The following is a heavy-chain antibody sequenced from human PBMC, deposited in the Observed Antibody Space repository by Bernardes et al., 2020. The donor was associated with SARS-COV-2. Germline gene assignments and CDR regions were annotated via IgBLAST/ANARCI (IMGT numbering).Heavy chain of an antibody. CDR1: GFTFSAYW. CDR3: VRGPSDGHGRFEY. J-gene: IGHJ4*02. D-gene: IGHD5-18*01. CDR2: INSDGRST. V-gene: IGHV3-74*01. Sequence: GGSLRLSCAASGFTFSAYWMHWVSQAPGKGLVWVSRINSDGRSTTYADFVKGRFTISRDNAKNTLFLQMNSLRADDTAVYYCVRGPSDGHGRFEYWGQGNLVTVSS.